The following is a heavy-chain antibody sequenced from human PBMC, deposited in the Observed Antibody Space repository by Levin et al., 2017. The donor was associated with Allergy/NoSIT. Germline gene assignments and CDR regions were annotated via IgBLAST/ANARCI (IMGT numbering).Heavy chain of an antibody. J-gene: IGHJ6*03. Sequence: GGSLRLSCAASGFTFSSYGMHWVRQAPGKGLEWVAVISYDGSNKYYADSVKGRFTISRDNSKNTLYLQMNSLRAEDTAVYYCAKDRNYYMDVWGKGTTVTVSS. CDR2: ISYDGSNK. CDR1: GFTFSSYG. CDR3: AKDRNYYMDV. V-gene: IGHV3-30*18.